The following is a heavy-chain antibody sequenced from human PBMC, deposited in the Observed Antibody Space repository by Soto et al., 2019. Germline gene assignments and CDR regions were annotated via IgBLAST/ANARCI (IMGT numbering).Heavy chain of an antibody. Sequence: EVQLLESGGGLVQPGGSLRLSCAASGFTFSNHAMNWVRQAPGKGLEWVSGISDSGGLTYYADSVKGRFSMSRDNSKNTLYLQMKNLRAEDTAVYICAKWQGIGAAAKNYDFWGQGTLVTVSS. D-gene: IGHD6-13*01. CDR3: AKWQGIGAAAKNYDF. J-gene: IGHJ4*02. CDR1: GFTFSNHA. V-gene: IGHV3-23*01. CDR2: ISDSGGLT.